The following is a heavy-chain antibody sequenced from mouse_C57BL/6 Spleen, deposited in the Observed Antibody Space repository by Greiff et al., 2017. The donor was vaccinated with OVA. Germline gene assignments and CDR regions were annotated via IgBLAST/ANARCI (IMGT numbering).Heavy chain of an antibody. V-gene: IGHV5-17*01. D-gene: IGHD1-1*01. Sequence: EVQLQQSGGGLVKPGGSLKLSCAASGFTFSDYGMHWVRQAPEKGLEWVAYISSGSSTIYYADTVKGRFTISRDNAKNTLFLQMTSLRSEDTAMYYCARMITRVVGEAWFAYWGQGTLVTVSA. CDR2: ISSGSSTI. CDR3: ARMITRVVGEAWFAY. J-gene: IGHJ3*01. CDR1: GFTFSDYG.